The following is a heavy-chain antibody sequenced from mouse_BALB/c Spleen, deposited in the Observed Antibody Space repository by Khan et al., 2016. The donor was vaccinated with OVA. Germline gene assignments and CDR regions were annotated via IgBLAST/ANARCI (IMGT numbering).Heavy chain of an antibody. V-gene: IGHV2-4-1*01. CDR3: ATNSYRYDFTY. Sequence: QVQLKQSGPGLVQPSQSLSITCTVSGFSLTTYGVHWVRQSPGKGLEWLGLIWSGGNTDYNAAFISRLSISKDNSKSQVFFKMNSLQADDTAIYXCATNSYRYDFTYWGQGTLVTVSA. D-gene: IGHD2-14*01. CDR2: IWSGGNT. CDR1: GFSLTTYG. J-gene: IGHJ3*01.